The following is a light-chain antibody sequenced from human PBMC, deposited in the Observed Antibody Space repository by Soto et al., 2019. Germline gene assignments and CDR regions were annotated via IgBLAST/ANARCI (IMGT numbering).Light chain of an antibody. CDR3: QQRSNWPT. CDR2: DAS. J-gene: IGKJ1*01. CDR1: QSVSSSY. Sequence: EIVFTQSPGTLSLSPGERATLSCRASQSVSSSYLAWYQQKPGQAPWLLIYDASNRATGIPARFSGSGSGTDFTLTISSLEPEDFAVYYCQQRSNWPTFGQGTKVDNK. V-gene: IGKV3D-20*02.